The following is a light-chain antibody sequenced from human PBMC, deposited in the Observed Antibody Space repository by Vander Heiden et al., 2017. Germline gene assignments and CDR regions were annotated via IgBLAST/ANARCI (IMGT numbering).Light chain of an antibody. V-gene: IGKV3-15*01. CDR3: QQYFVWWT. Sequence: EIVMTQSPAILSVSPGESVSVSCRASETVASNLAWYQQKPGQAPRLLISGVSTRATGVPARFSGSGSGTEFTLTISNLEAEDFAVYYCQQYFVWWTFGQGTKVE. CDR2: GVS. J-gene: IGKJ1*01. CDR1: ETVASN.